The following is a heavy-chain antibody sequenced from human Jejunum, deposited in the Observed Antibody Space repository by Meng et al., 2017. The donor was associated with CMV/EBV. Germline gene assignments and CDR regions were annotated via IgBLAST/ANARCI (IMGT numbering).Heavy chain of an antibody. D-gene: IGHD3/OR15-3a*01. CDR3: VRGGYDFWSGYGGP. CDR1: RFNLKSYY. Sequence: RFNLKSYYMQWVRQAAGKGLVWVSRINSDGSITVYADAVKGRFTISRDNAESTAYLQMNGLRGDDTAVYFCVRGGYDFWSGYGGPWGQGTLVTVSS. CDR2: INSDGSIT. J-gene: IGHJ5*02. V-gene: IGHV3-74*01.